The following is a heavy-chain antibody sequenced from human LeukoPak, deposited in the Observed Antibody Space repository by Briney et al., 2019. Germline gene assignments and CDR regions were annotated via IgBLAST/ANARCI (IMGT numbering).Heavy chain of an antibody. CDR1: GFTFDDYA. Sequence: GGSLRLSCAASGFTFDDYAMHWVRQAPGKGLEWVSGISWNSGSIGYADSEKGRFTISRDNAKNSLYLQMNSLRAEDTALYYCAKVSSGWYWGYYFDYWGQGTLVTVSS. CDR2: ISWNSGSI. V-gene: IGHV3-9*01. D-gene: IGHD6-19*01. CDR3: AKVSSGWYWGYYFDY. J-gene: IGHJ4*02.